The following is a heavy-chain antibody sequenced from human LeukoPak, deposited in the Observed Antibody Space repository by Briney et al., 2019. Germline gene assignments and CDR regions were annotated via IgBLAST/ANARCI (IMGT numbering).Heavy chain of an antibody. J-gene: IGHJ5*02. D-gene: IGHD3-3*01. CDR2: IYTGGST. CDR3: AREGVRYDFWSVYRGLNWFDP. V-gene: IGHV4-4*07. CDR1: CASISSCY. Sequence: SATQSPTYTVACASISSCYSSWLRQPAGGGAEWLVRIYTGGSTKYNPSLQSRVAMSVDTSKNQFSLQLSSVTAADTAVHYCAREGVRYDFWSVYRGLNWFDPWGQGTLVTVSS.